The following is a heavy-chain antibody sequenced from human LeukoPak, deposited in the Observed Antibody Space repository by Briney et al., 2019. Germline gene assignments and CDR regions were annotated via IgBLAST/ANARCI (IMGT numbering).Heavy chain of an antibody. V-gene: IGHV3-7*01. CDR1: GFTFSNYW. CDR3: ARDRQIAY. CDR2: IKQDGSQK. J-gene: IGHJ4*02. Sequence: GGSLRLSCAASGFTFSNYWLTWVPRAPGQGLEWVANIKQDGSQKHYVDSVKVRFTISRDNAKNSLYLQMNRMRAEDTAVYYCARDRQIAYWGQGTLVTVSS.